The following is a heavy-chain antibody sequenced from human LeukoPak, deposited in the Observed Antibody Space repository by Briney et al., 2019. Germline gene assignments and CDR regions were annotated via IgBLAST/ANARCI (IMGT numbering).Heavy chain of an antibody. V-gene: IGHV4-34*01. J-gene: IGHJ5*02. CDR1: GGSFSGYY. CDR2: INHSGST. Sequence: SETLSLTCAVYGGSFSGYYWSWIRQPPGKGLERIGEINHSGSTNYNPSLKSRVTISVDTSKNQFSLKLSSVTAADTPVYYSARYYGSGSPPALGFDPWGQGTLVTVSS. CDR3: ARYYGSGSPPALGFDP. D-gene: IGHD3-10*01.